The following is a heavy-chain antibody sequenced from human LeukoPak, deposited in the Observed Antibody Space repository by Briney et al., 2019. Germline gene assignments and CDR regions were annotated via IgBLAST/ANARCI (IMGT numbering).Heavy chain of an antibody. V-gene: IGHV3-23*01. D-gene: IGHD6-13*01. Sequence: PGGSLRLSCAASGFTFSSYAMSWVRQAPGKGLEWVSAISGSGGSTYYADSVEGRFTISRDNSKNTLFLQMNSLRAEDTAVYYCAKAKWYSPPNWFDPWGQGTLVTVSS. CDR3: AKAKWYSPPNWFDP. CDR2: ISGSGGST. CDR1: GFTFSSYA. J-gene: IGHJ5*02.